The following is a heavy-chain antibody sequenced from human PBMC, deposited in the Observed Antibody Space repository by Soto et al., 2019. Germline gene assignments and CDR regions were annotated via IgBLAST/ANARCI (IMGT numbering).Heavy chain of an antibody. CDR3: AKSQGADSGYDYYYYYYMDV. D-gene: IGHD5-12*01. CDR1: GFTFSSAW. Sequence: GGSLRLSCAASGFTFSSAWMHWVRQAPGKGLVWVSRIDSDGSTTTYADSVRGRFTISRDNAKNTLYLQMNSLRAEDTAVYYCAKSQGADSGYDYYYYYYMDVWGKGTPVTVSS. V-gene: IGHV3-74*01. J-gene: IGHJ6*03. CDR2: IDSDGSTT.